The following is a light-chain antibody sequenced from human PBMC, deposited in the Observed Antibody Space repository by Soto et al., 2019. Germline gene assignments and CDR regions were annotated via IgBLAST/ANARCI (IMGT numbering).Light chain of an antibody. CDR3: SSYAGSNNYV. Sequence: QSALTQPPSASGSPGQSVTISCTGTSSDVGAYNYVSWYQQHPGKAPKLMIYEVSKRPSGVPDRFSGSKSGNTASLTVSGLQDEDEADYYCSSYAGSNNYVFGTGTKVTVL. J-gene: IGLJ1*01. V-gene: IGLV2-8*01. CDR1: SSDVGAYNY. CDR2: EVS.